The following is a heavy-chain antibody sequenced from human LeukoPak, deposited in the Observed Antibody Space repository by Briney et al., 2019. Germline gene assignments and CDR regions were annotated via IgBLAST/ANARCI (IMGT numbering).Heavy chain of an antibody. CDR2: MSSDGSDI. Sequence: PGRSLRLSCAASGFAFSRYGMHWVRQAPGKGLYWVAVMSSDGSDIYYGDSVKGRFTISRDNSKNTLYLQMNSLRAEDTAVYYCARVYSGYDNYFDYWGQGTLVTVSS. CDR1: GFAFSRYG. V-gene: IGHV3-30*03. D-gene: IGHD5-12*01. CDR3: ARVYSGYDNYFDY. J-gene: IGHJ4*02.